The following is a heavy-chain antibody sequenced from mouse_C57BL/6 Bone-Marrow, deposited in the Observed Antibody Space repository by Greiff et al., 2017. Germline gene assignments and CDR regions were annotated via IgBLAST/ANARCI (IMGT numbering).Heavy chain of an antibody. Sequence: EVQLVESGGDLVKPGGSLKLSCAASGFTFSSYGMSWVRQTPDKRLEWVATISSGGSYTYYPDSVKGRFTISRDNAKNTLYLQMSSLKSEDTAMYYCARNIITTVVAKLGRVYFDYWGQGTTLTVSS. CDR3: ARNIITTVVAKLGRVYFDY. V-gene: IGHV5-6*01. J-gene: IGHJ2*01. CDR1: GFTFSSYG. CDR2: ISSGGSYT. D-gene: IGHD1-1*01.